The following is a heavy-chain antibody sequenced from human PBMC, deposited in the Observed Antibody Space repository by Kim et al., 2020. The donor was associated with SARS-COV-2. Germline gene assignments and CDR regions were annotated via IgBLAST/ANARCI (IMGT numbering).Heavy chain of an antibody. CDR2: IYPGDSDT. CDR3: AGHREDYYDSSGFDAFDI. CDR1: GYSFTSYW. J-gene: IGHJ3*02. Sequence: GESLKISCKGSGYSFTSYWIGWVRQMPGKGLEWMGIIYPGDSDTRYSPSFQGQVTISADKSISTAYLQWSSLKASDTAMYYCAGHREDYYDSSGFDAFDIWGQGTMVTISS. V-gene: IGHV5-51*01. D-gene: IGHD3-22*01.